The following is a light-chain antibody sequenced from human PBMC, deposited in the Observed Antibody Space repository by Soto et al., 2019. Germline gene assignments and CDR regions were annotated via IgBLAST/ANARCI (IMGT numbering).Light chain of an antibody. CDR1: QDIRNG. J-gene: IGKJ4*01. Sequence: AIQMTQSPSSLSASVGDRVTITCRASQDIRNGLGWYQQNPGKAPRILIYAASSLQSGVPSRFSGSGSGTDFTLTISSLQTEDLATYYRLQEHTYPPNFAGGTRWIS. V-gene: IGKV1-6*01. CDR2: AAS. CDR3: LQEHTYPPN.